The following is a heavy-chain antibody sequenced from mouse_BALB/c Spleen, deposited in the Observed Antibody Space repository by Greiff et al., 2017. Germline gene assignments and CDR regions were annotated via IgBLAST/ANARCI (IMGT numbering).Heavy chain of an antibody. CDR2: ISSGGST. CDR1: GFTFSSYA. J-gene: IGHJ3*01. V-gene: IGHV5-6-5*01. Sequence: EVKLVESGGGLVKPGGSLKLSCAASGFTFSSYAMSWVRQTPEKRLEWVASISSGGSTYYPDSVKGRFTISRDNARNILYLQMSSLRSEDTAMYYCARSPMYGGFAYWGQGTLVTVSA. CDR3: ARSPMYGGFAY. D-gene: IGHD1-1*01.